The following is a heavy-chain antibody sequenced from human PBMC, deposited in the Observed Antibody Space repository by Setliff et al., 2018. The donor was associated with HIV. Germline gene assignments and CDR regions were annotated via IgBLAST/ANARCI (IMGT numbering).Heavy chain of an antibody. D-gene: IGHD2-15*01. CDR2: ISAYNGNT. Sequence: ASVKVSCKASGYTFNNYGISWVRQAPGQGLEWMGWISAYNGNTNYAQKLQGRVTMTTDTSTSTAYMELRSLRSDDTAVYYCARDVGNLIVVVAVDAFDIWGQGTMVTVSS. J-gene: IGHJ3*02. CDR1: GYTFNNYG. CDR3: ARDVGNLIVVVAVDAFDI. V-gene: IGHV1-18*01.